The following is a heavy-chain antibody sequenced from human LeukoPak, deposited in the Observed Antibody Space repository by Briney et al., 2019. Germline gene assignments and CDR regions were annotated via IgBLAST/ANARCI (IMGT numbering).Heavy chain of an antibody. V-gene: IGHV3-48*03. CDR2: ITGSGDTT. CDR3: ARDQRWFGELDF. D-gene: IGHD3-10*01. CDR1: GFTFSSSE. J-gene: IGHJ4*02. Sequence: GGSLRLSCAASGFTFSSSEMNGVRRAPGKGLEGVSYITGSGDTTYYADSVEGRFTISRDNARNSLYLQMNSLRAEDTAVYYCARDQRWFGELDFWGQGTLVTVSS.